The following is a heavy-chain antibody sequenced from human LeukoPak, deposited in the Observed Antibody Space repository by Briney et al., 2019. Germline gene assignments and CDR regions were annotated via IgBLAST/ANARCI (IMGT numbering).Heavy chain of an antibody. J-gene: IGHJ3*02. D-gene: IGHD3-9*01. CDR2: ISYDGSHK. V-gene: IGHV3-30*04. Sequence: GRSLRLSCAASGFTFSSYAMHWVRQTPGKGLEWVAVISYDGSHKYYADSVKGRFTISRDNSKNTLYLQMNSLRAEDTAVYYCARERYFDWLSDAFDIWGQRTMVTVSS. CDR3: ARERYFDWLSDAFDI. CDR1: GFTFSSYA.